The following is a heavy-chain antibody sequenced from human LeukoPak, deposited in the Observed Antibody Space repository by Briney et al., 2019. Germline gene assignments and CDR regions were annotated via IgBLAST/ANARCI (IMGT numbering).Heavy chain of an antibody. Sequence: GGSLRLSCAASGFTFSSYSMNWVRQAPGKGLEWVSSISSSSSYIYYADSVKGRFTVSRDNAKNSLYLQMNSLRAEDTAVYYCARIYAPHTQFAGAFDIWGQGTMVTVSS. J-gene: IGHJ3*02. V-gene: IGHV3-21*01. CDR3: ARIYAPHTQFAGAFDI. CDR1: GFTFSSYS. CDR2: ISSSSSYI. D-gene: IGHD2-2*01.